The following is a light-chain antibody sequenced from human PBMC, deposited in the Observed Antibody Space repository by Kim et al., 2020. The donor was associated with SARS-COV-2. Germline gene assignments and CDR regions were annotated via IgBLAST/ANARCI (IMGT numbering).Light chain of an antibody. J-gene: IGKJ3*01. CDR1: QSVSSSY. CDR3: HLYDSSPEVT. CDR2: GAS. V-gene: IGKV3-20*01. Sequence: EIVLTQSPGALSLSPGERATLSCRASQSVSSSYLAWYQQKPGQAPGLLIYGASSRANGIPDRFSGSGSGTDFTLTISRLEPEDFAVYYCHLYDSSPEVTFGPGTKVDIE.